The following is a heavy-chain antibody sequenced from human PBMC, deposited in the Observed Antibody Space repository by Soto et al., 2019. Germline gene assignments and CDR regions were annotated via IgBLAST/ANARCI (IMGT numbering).Heavy chain of an antibody. CDR3: ARGFDFWSGFYYYAMDV. J-gene: IGHJ6*02. Sequence: GALRLSCAASGLTFSGHWMHWVRQAPGKGLVWVSRINTDGSSQIYADSVKGRFTISRDNAKTTLYLQMNSLRAEDTAMYYCARGFDFWSGFYYYAMDVWGQGTTVTVSS. CDR2: INTDGSSQ. V-gene: IGHV3-74*01. D-gene: IGHD3-3*01. CDR1: GLTFSGHW.